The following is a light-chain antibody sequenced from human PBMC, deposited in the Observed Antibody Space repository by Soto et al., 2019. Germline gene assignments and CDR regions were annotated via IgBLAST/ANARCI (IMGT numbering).Light chain of an antibody. V-gene: IGKV3-20*01. J-gene: IGKJ5*01. CDR2: GAS. CDR3: QQYGSSPGVT. CDR1: QSVASTY. Sequence: EIVLTQSPGTLSLSPGDRATLSCRASQSVASTYLAWYQKKPGQAPRLLIYGASSRAAGIPDRFSASGSGTDFTLTISRLEREDFAVYYCQQYGSSPGVTFGQGTRLEIK.